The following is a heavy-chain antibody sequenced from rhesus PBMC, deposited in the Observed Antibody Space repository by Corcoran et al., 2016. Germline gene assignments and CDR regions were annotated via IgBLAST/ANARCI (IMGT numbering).Heavy chain of an antibody. J-gene: IGHJ4*01. V-gene: IGHV4-65*01. D-gene: IGHD2-21*01. CDR3: ARRGYCTGSGCYDFDY. Sequence: QLQLQESGPGLVKPSVTLSLTCAVSGGALSSRNRWDWICRPPGRGLEWIGYIRSKSGSTYYNPALKGQVTISTDTSKNKFSLKLRSVTAADTAVYYCARRGYCTGSGCYDFDYWGQGVLVTVSS. CDR1: GGALSSRNR. CDR2: IRSKSGST.